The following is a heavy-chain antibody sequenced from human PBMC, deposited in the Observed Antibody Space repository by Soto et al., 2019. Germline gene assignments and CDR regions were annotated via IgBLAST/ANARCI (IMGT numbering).Heavy chain of an antibody. Sequence: SQTLSLTCALSGDSVSGNSAAWNWIRQSPSRGLEWLGRTYYRSKWYNDYAVSVKSRITVTPGTSKKKVSLHLNAVTPEDTAVYYCARAFPYYERSDSYFDYWGQGSLVTSPQ. CDR3: ARAFPYYERSDSYFDY. CDR1: GDSVSGNSAA. V-gene: IGHV6-1*01. CDR2: TYYRSKWYN. J-gene: IGHJ4*02. D-gene: IGHD3-16*01.